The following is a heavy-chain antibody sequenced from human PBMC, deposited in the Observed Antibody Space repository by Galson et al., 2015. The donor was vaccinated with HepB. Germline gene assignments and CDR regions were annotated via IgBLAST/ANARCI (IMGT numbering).Heavy chain of an antibody. CDR3: ARVIADYYDSSGRGWFDP. D-gene: IGHD3-22*01. Sequence: SLRLSCAASGFTFSSYWMSWVRQAPGKGLEWVANIKQDGSEKYYVDSVKGRFTISRDNAKNSLYLQMNSLRAEDTAVYYCARVIADYYDSSGRGWFDPWGQGTLVTVSS. J-gene: IGHJ5*02. V-gene: IGHV3-7*03. CDR2: IKQDGSEK. CDR1: GFTFSSYW.